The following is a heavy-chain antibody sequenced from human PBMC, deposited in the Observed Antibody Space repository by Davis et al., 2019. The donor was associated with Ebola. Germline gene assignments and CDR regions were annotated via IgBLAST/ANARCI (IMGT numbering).Heavy chain of an antibody. Sequence: MPSETLSLTCTVSGGSISSYYWSWIRQPPGKGLEWIGYIYYSGSTNYNPSLKSRVTISVDTSKNQFSLKLISVTAADTAVYFCARGVRKYSTSRGDLYYYDYWGQGTLVTVSS. D-gene: IGHD5-18*01. CDR2: IYYSGST. V-gene: IGHV4-59*12. CDR3: ARGVRKYSTSRGDLYYYDY. CDR1: GGSISSYY. J-gene: IGHJ4*02.